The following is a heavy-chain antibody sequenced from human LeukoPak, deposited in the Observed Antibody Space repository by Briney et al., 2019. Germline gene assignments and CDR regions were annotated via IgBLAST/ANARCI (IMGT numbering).Heavy chain of an antibody. J-gene: IGHJ4*02. CDR3: ARLGGYYDPPGY. D-gene: IGHD3-22*01. V-gene: IGHV4-39*01. Sequence: PSETLSLTCTVSGGSISSGTYYWAWIRQPPGKGPEWIGTIHYSGDTYYNPSLKSRVTISVDPPKKQFFLNLSSVPAADTAVYYCARLGGYYDPPGYWGQGTLVTVSS. CDR2: IHYSGDT. CDR1: GGSISSGTYY.